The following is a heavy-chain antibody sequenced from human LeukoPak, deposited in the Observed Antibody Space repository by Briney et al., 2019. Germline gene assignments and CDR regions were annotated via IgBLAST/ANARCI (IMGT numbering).Heavy chain of an antibody. CDR3: AREGESSGYYSDY. V-gene: IGHV3-30-3*01. CDR1: GFTFRNYY. CDR2: ISLDGNNE. D-gene: IGHD3-22*01. Sequence: GGSLRLSCAASGFTFRNYYMHWVRQAPGKGLEWVAVISLDGNNEYYADSVKGRFSLSRDNSMNTLYLQLNSLRTEDTAMYYCAREGESSGYYSDYWGQGTLVTVSS. J-gene: IGHJ4*02.